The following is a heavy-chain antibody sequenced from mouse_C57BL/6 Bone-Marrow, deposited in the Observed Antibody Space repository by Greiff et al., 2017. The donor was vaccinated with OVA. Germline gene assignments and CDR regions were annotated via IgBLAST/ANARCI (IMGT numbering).Heavy chain of an antibody. D-gene: IGHD1-1*01. J-gene: IGHJ3*01. Sequence: VQLQQPGAELVKPGASVKMSCKASGYTFTSYWITWVKQRPGQGLEWIGDIYPGSGSTNYNEKFKSKATLTVDTSSSTAYMQLSSLTSEDSAVYYCASPSNYYGSSFAYWGQGTLVTVSA. CDR1: GYTFTSYW. V-gene: IGHV1-55*01. CDR2: IYPGSGST. CDR3: ASPSNYYGSSFAY.